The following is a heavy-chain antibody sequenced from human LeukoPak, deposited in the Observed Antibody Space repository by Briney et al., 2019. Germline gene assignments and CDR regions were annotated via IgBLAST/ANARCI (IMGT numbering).Heavy chain of an antibody. CDR1: GFTFSTYS. Sequence: GGSLRLSCAASGFTFSTYSMNWVRQAPGKGLEWVSYISSSSDTIYYADSVKGRFTISRDNAKNSLYLQMNSLRAEDTAVYYCARARCGSTSCYDPNYYYYYMDVWGKGTTVTVSS. V-gene: IGHV3-48*01. J-gene: IGHJ6*03. CDR2: ISSSSDTI. CDR3: ARARCGSTSCYDPNYYYYYMDV. D-gene: IGHD2-2*01.